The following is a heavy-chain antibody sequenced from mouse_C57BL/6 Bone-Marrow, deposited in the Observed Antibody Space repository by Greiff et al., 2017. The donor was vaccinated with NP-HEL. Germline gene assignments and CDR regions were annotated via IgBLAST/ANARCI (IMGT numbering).Heavy chain of an antibody. D-gene: IGHD4-1*01. CDR3: AKVGGDY. CDR2: IWGGGSS. J-gene: IGHJ4*01. Sequence: QVQLQQSGPGLVAPSQCLSISCTVSGFSFTSYGVDWVRQPPGKGLEWLGVIWGGGSSNYYSAPMSRLSISKDNTKSQVFLKMNSLQTDDTAMYSCAKVGGDYWGQGTSVTVSS. V-gene: IGHV2-9*01. CDR1: GFSFTSYG.